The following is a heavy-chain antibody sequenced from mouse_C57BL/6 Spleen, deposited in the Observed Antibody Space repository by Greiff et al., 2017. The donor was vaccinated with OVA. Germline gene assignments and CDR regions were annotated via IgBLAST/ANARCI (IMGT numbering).Heavy chain of an antibody. J-gene: IGHJ2*01. CDR3: ARLGDGYLFDY. CDR1: GYTFTSYW. CDR2: IYPSDSET. D-gene: IGHD2-3*01. Sequence: QVQLKQPGAELVRPGSSVKLSCKASGYTFTSYWMDWVKQRPGQGLEWIGNIYPSDSETHYNQKFKDKATLTVDKSSSTAYMQLSSLTSEDSAVYYCARLGDGYLFDYWGQGTTLTVSS. V-gene: IGHV1-61*01.